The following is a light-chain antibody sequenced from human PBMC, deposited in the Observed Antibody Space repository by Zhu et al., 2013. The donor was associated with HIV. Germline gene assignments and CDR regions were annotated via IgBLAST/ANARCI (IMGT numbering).Light chain of an antibody. CDR3: QQSYSTPLT. Sequence: AIQMTQSPSSLSASVGDRVTITCRASQGIRNDLAWYQQRPGKAPKVLMFAGSFLQRGIPSRFSGSGSGTDFTLTISSLQPEDFATYYCQQSYSTPLTFGQGTKVEIK. CDR1: QGIRND. V-gene: IGKV1-6*01. J-gene: IGKJ1*01. CDR2: AGS.